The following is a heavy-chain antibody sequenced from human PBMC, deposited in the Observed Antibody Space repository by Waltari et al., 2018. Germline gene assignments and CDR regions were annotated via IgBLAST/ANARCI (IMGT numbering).Heavy chain of an antibody. CDR2: INAGNGNT. Sequence: QVQLVQSGAEVKKPGASVKVSCKASGYTFTSYAMHWVRQAPGQRLEWMGWINAGNGNTKYSRKVKGRVPITRDTAASPAYMELSSLRFEDTAVYYWAGGGPPPHYDSSGYYFDYWGQGTLVTVSS. CDR3: AGGGPPPHYDSSGYYFDY. V-gene: IGHV1-3*01. D-gene: IGHD3-22*01. J-gene: IGHJ4*02. CDR1: GYTFTSYA.